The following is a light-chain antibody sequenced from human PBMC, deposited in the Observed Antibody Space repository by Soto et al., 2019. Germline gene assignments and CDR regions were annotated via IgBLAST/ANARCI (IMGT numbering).Light chain of an antibody. CDR3: QHRNNWPAVT. CDR1: ESVAKF. V-gene: IGKV3-11*01. Sequence: EIVLTQSPATLSLSPGERATLSCRASESVAKFLAWYQQKPGQAPRLLIYDTSNGAAGVPARFTGSGSGTDFTLTISSLEPEDFAVYFCQHRNNWPAVTFGGGTKVDIK. CDR2: DTS. J-gene: IGKJ4*01.